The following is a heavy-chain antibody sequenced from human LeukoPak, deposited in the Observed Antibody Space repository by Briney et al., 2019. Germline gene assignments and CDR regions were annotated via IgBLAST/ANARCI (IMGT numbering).Heavy chain of an antibody. V-gene: IGHV3-30*02. Sequence: GGSLRLSCAASGFTFSSYGMHWVRQAPGKGLEWVAFIRYDGSNKYYADSVKGRFTISRDNSKNTLYLQMNSLRAEDTAVYYCAKVLVGLTAHDAFDIWGQGTMVTVSS. J-gene: IGHJ3*02. CDR1: GFTFSSYG. CDR3: AKVLVGLTAHDAFDI. D-gene: IGHD1-26*01. CDR2: IRYDGSNK.